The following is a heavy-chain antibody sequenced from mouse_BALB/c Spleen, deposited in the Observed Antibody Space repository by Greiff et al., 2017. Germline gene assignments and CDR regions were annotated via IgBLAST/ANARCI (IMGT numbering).Heavy chain of an antibody. J-gene: IGHJ4*01. D-gene: IGHD2-14*01. Sequence: QVQLQQPGAELVRPGASVKLSCKASGYTFTSYWINWVKQRPGQGLEWIGNIYPSDSYTNYNQKFKDKATLTVDKSSSTAYMQLSSPTSEDSAVYYCTKHRYDAMDNWGEGTSETVSS. CDR2: IYPSDSYT. CDR1: GYTFTSYW. CDR3: TKHRYDAMDN. V-gene: IGHV1-69*02.